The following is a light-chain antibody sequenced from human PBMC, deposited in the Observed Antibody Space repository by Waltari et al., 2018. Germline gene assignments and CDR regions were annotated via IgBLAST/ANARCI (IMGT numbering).Light chain of an antibody. V-gene: IGKV3-11*01. CDR2: DAS. CDR3: LQCSTGPAT. Sequence: EIVLTQSPATLSLSPGERATLPCRASQGVSTYLSWYQQKPGRAPRLLIYDASNRATGSPARFSGSGSGADFTRTISSLEPEDFALYYGLQCSTGPATFGGGTKVEI. J-gene: IGKJ4*01. CDR1: QGVSTY.